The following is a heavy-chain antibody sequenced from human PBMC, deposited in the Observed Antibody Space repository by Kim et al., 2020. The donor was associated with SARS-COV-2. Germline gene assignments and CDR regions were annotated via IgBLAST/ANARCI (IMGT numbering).Heavy chain of an antibody. Sequence: GGSLRLSCAASGFTFSSYAMSWVRQAPGKGLEWVSTISGSGGSAYYADSVKGRITISRDNSKKTLYLQMNSLRAEDTAVYYCGKDRIGVATNFDFWGQGTLVTVSS. D-gene: IGHD3-3*01. CDR3: GKDRIGVATNFDF. CDR1: GFTFSSYA. CDR2: ISGSGGSA. J-gene: IGHJ4*02. V-gene: IGHV3-23*01.